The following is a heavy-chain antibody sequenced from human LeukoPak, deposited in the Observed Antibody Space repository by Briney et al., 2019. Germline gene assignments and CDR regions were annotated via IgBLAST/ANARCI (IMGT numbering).Heavy chain of an antibody. CDR2: ISYDGSDK. CDR1: GITLSSYG. CDR3: AKGASAAAAMTWFDP. J-gene: IGHJ5*02. Sequence: QSGGSLRLSCAASGITLSSYGMLWVGQAPGKGLEWVAVISYDGSDKYYAGSVRGRFTISRDNSKNTLYLQMNSLRPEDTAVYYCAKGASAAAAMTWFDPWGQGTLVTVSS. V-gene: IGHV3-30*18. D-gene: IGHD2-2*01.